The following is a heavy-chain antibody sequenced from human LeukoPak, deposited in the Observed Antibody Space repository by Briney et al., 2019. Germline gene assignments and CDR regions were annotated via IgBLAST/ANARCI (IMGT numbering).Heavy chain of an antibody. CDR3: AKEEAAAAHFFGY. J-gene: IGHJ4*02. Sequence: GGSLRLSCAASGFTFSSYWMSWVRQAPGKGLEWVANIKQDGSEKYYVDSVKGRFTISRDNAKNSLYLQMNSLRAEDTAVYYCAKEEAAAAHFFGYWGQGTLVTVSS. CDR1: GFTFSSYW. CDR2: IKQDGSEK. D-gene: IGHD6-13*01. V-gene: IGHV3-7*01.